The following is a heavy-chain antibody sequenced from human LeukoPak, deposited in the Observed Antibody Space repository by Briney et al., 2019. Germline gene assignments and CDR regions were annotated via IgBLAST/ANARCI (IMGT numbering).Heavy chain of an antibody. J-gene: IGHJ4*02. CDR3: ARQGNYFDY. D-gene: IGHD6-13*01. V-gene: IGHV5-51*01. CDR2: IYPGDSET. CDR1: GYSFTTYW. Sequence: GESLKISCKGSGYSFTTYWIGWVRQMPGKGLEWMGMIYPGDSETRYSPSFQGQVTISADKSITTAYLQWSSLKASDTAIYYCARQGNYFDYWGQGTLATVSS.